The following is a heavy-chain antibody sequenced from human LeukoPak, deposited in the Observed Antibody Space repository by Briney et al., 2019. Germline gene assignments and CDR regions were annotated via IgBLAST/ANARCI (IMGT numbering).Heavy chain of an antibody. CDR3: ARDGTVTTLDDAFDI. V-gene: IGHV1-69*04. J-gene: IGHJ3*02. Sequence: SVKVSCKASGGTFSSYAISWVRQAPGQGLEWMGRIIPILGIANYAQKFQGRVTITADKSTSTAYTELSSLRSEDTAAYYCARDGTVTTLDDAFDIWGQGTMVTVSS. CDR1: GGTFSSYA. D-gene: IGHD4-17*01. CDR2: IIPILGIA.